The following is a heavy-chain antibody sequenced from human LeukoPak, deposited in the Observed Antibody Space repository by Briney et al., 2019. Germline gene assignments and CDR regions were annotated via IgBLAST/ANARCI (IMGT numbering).Heavy chain of an antibody. V-gene: IGHV4-59*08. D-gene: IGHD3-10*01. CDR3: ARRRGSFGELDY. CDR2: IYYLGST. CDR1: GGSISNYY. Sequence: SETLSLTCTVSGGSISNYYWSWIRRPPGKGLEWIGYIYYLGSTNYNPSLESRVIISVDTSKNQFSLKLSSVTAADTAVYYCARRRGSFGELDYWGQGTLVTVSS. J-gene: IGHJ4*02.